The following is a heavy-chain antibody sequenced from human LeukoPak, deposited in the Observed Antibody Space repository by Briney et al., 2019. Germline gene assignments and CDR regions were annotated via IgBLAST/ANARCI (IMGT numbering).Heavy chain of an antibody. D-gene: IGHD6-19*01. Sequence: GGSLRLSCAASGFTFSSYAMSWVRQAPGKGLEWVSTISGSGGSTYYAHSVKGRFTISRDNAKNSLYLQMNSLRAEDTAVYYCVRIAVAGHFDYWGQGTLVTVSS. CDR3: VRIAVAGHFDY. V-gene: IGHV3-23*01. CDR1: GFTFSSYA. CDR2: ISGSGGST. J-gene: IGHJ4*02.